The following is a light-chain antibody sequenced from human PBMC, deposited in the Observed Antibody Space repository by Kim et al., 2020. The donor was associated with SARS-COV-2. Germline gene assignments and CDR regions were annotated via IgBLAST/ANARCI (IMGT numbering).Light chain of an antibody. J-gene: IGKJ2*01. Sequence: ASVGDRGTTTCGGRENTGTWLGGDKKKPGRAPWLRIYLASTLESGGPSRLSGSGSGKEFSLSITSLQPDDFATYYCQHYSRFPYTFGQGTKLEI. CDR1: ENTGTW. CDR2: LAS. CDR3: QHYSRFPYT. V-gene: IGKV1-5*03.